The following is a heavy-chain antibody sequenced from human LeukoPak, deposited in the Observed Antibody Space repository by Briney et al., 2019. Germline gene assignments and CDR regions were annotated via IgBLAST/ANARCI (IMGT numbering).Heavy chain of an antibody. CDR2: ISGSGSST. CDR1: GFTFSSYA. V-gene: IGHV3-23*01. Sequence: GGSLRLSCAASGFTFSSYAMSWVRQAPGKGLEWVSAISGSGSSTYYADSVKGRFTISRDNSKSTLYLQMNSLRAEDTAVYYCAQGGIVPATRVRYFQHWGQGTLVTVSS. D-gene: IGHD2-2*01. J-gene: IGHJ1*01. CDR3: AQGGIVPATRVRYFQH.